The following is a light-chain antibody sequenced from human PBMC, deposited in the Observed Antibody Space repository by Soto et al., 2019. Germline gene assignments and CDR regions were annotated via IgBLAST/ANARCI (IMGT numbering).Light chain of an antibody. CDR3: QQYNNWPQT. V-gene: IGKV3-15*01. CDR2: GAS. Sequence: EIVMTQSPATLSVSPGERATLSCRASQSVSSNLAWYQQTPGQAPRILIYGASTRDTGIPARFSGSGSGTEFTLPISRLQSEDFEVYYCQQYNNWPQTFGQGTKVDIK. J-gene: IGKJ1*01. CDR1: QSVSSN.